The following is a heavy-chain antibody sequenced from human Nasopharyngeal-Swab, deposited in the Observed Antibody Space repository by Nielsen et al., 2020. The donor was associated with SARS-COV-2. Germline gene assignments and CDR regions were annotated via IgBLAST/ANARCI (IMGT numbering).Heavy chain of an antibody. D-gene: IGHD6-25*01. CDR3: ARGGSADY. J-gene: IGHJ4*02. Sequence: GGSLRLSCTVSGGSVTGSSYYWGWIRQPPGKGLEWVSYISSSSSTIYYADSVKGRFTISRDNAKNSLYLQMNSLRDEDTAVYYCARGGSADYWGQGTLVTVSS. CDR1: GGSVTGSSYY. V-gene: IGHV3-48*02. CDR2: ISSSSSTI.